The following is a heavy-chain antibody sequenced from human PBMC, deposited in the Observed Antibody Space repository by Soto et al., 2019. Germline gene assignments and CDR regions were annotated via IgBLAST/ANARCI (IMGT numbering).Heavy chain of an antibody. D-gene: IGHD3-10*01. CDR2: IYNSGST. CDR1: GGSISSDY. CDR3: ARAPYGSGTKPYYFDY. Sequence: QVQLQESGPGLVKPSETLSLTCTVSGGSISSDYWSWIRQPPGKGLEWIGFIYNSGSTNYNPSLKGRVPTSMDTSRNHFSLILSSVTAADTAVYYCARAPYGSGTKPYYFDYWGQGTLVTVSS. V-gene: IGHV4-59*01. J-gene: IGHJ4*02.